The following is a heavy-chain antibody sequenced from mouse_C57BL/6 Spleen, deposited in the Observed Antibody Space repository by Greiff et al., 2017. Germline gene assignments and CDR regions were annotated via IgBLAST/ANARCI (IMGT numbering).Heavy chain of an antibody. V-gene: IGHV1-52*01. D-gene: IGHD2-12*01. CDR3: ARGELLRYFDV. Sequence: QVQLQQPGAELVRPGSSVKLSCKASGYTFTSYWMHWVKQRPIQGLEWIGNIDPSDSETHYNQKFKDKATLTVDKSSSTAYMQLSSLTSEDSAVYYCARGELLRYFDVWGTGTTVTVSS. CDR1: GYTFTSYW. CDR2: IDPSDSET. J-gene: IGHJ1*03.